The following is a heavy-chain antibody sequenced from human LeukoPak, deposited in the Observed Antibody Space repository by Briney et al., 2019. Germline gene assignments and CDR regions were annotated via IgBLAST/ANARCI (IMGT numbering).Heavy chain of an antibody. D-gene: IGHD2-21*01. Sequence: GGSLRLSCAASGLAFSDYLMSWVRQAPGKGLEWVSTLRDSNGAAYYADSVKGRFTVSRDTSENTLYLQMNSLRSEDTAIYYCVKRPYRGGGVYPFDFWGQGTLVTVSS. CDR2: LRDSNGAA. V-gene: IGHV3-23*01. J-gene: IGHJ4*02. CDR3: VKRPYRGGGVYPFDF. CDR1: GLAFSDYL.